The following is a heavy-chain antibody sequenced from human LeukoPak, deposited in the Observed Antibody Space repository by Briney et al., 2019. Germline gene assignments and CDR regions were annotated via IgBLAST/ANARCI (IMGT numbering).Heavy chain of an antibody. CDR1: GYTFTGYY. J-gene: IGHJ4*02. Sequence: GASVKVSCKASGYTFTGYYMHWVRQAPGQGLEWMGWINPNSGGTNYAQKFQGRVTMTRDTSISTAYMELSSLRSEDTAVYYCAREVIAAVGTPDVGYFDYWGQGTLVTVSS. V-gene: IGHV1-2*02. CDR3: AREVIAAVGTPDVGYFDY. D-gene: IGHD6-13*01. CDR2: INPNSGGT.